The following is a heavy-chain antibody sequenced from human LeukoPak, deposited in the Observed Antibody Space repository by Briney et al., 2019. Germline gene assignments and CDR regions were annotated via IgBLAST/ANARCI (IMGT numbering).Heavy chain of an antibody. CDR3: ATIGMSGSYWDFAQ. V-gene: IGHV1-2*02. Sequence: ASVKVSCKAFGDTFSDYHVHWVRQAPGLGAQGLEWMGWVTPSSGWRRYSQKFQGRVAMTSDTSTSTVYMELTSLTSDDTGMYFCATIGMSGSYWDFAQWGQGTLVTVSS. D-gene: IGHD1-26*01. CDR2: VTPSSGWR. J-gene: IGHJ4*02. CDR1: GDTFSDYH.